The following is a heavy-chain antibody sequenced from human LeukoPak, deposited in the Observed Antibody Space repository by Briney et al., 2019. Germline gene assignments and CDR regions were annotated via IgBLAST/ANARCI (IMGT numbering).Heavy chain of an antibody. CDR2: ISAYNGNT. CDR3: ARDSSANDAFDI. V-gene: IGHV1-18*01. Sequence: ASVKVPCKASGYTFTSYGISWVRQAPGQGLEWMGWISAYNGNTNYAQKLQGRVTMTTDTSTSTAYMELRSLRSDDTAVYYCARDSSANDAFDIWGQGTMVTVSS. J-gene: IGHJ3*02. CDR1: GYTFTSYG. D-gene: IGHD3-22*01.